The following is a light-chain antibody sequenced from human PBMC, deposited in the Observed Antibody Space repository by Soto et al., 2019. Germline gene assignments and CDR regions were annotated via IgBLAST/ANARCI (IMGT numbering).Light chain of an antibody. CDR1: QTIDNY. J-gene: IGKJ2*01. CDR3: QQTYTIPFA. Sequence: DMQMTQSLSSLSASVGDRVTITCRPSQTIDNYLNWYQHKPGKAPKLLIYGASTLQSGVSSRFTGSASGTDFTLTIDNLQAEDFATYYCQQTYTIPFAFGQGTKLEI. CDR2: GAS. V-gene: IGKV1-39*01.